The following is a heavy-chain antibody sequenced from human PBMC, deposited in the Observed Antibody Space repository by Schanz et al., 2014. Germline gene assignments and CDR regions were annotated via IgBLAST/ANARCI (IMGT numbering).Heavy chain of an antibody. Sequence: VQLLESGGGLVQPGGSLRLSCAASGFTFRVFAMNWVRQAPGKGLEWVSGMSGSGSTADYADSVKGRFTISRDNSENTLYLQMNSLRAEDTAVYYCAMGGYQLHHWGQGTLVTVSS. J-gene: IGHJ4*02. CDR3: AMGGYQLHH. CDR1: GFTFRVFA. D-gene: IGHD1-7*01. V-gene: IGHV3-23*01. CDR2: MSGSGSTA.